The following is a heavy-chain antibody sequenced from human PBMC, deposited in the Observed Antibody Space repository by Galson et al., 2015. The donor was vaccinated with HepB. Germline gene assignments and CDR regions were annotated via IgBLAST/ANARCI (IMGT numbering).Heavy chain of an antibody. Sequence: QSGAEVKKPGESLKISCKGSGYSFTSYWIGWVRQMPGKGLEWMGIIYPGDSDTSYSPSFQGQVTISADKSISTAYLQWSSLEASDTAMYYCARQWSSSSRYYYYYMDVWGKGTTVTVSS. CDR2: IYPGDSDT. CDR1: GYSFTSYW. J-gene: IGHJ6*03. CDR3: ARQWSSSSRYYYYYMDV. V-gene: IGHV5-51*01. D-gene: IGHD6-6*01.